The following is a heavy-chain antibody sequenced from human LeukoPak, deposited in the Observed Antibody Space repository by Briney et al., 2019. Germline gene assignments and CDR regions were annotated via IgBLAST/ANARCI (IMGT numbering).Heavy chain of an antibody. D-gene: IGHD1-26*01. J-gene: IGHJ5*01. V-gene: IGHV3-30-3*01. Sequence: GRSLRLSCAASGFTFSSYAMHWVRQAPGKGLEWVAVISYDGSNKYYADSVKGRFTISRDNSKNTLYLQMNSLRAEDTAVYYCARVRVGATTSFPDSWGQGTLVTVSS. CDR2: ISYDGSNK. CDR3: ARVRVGATTSFPDS. CDR1: GFTFSSYA.